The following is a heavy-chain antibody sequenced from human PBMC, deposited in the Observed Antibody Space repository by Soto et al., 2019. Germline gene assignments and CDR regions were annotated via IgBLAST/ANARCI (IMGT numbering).Heavy chain of an antibody. Sequence: GGSLRLSCAASGFTFSSYWMSWVRQAPGKGLEWVANIKQDGSEKYYVDSVKGRFTISRDNAKNSLYLQMNSLRAEDTAVYYCAREQQLVRVGWFDPWGQGTLVTVSS. J-gene: IGHJ5*02. CDR1: GFTFSSYW. CDR3: AREQQLVRVGWFDP. D-gene: IGHD6-13*01. CDR2: IKQDGSEK. V-gene: IGHV3-7*03.